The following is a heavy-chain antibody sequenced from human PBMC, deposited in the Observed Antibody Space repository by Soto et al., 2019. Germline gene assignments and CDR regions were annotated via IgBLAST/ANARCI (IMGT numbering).Heavy chain of an antibody. J-gene: IGHJ6*02. Sequence: QVQLVQSGAEVKKPGSSVKVSCKASGGTFSSYAISWVRQAPGQGLEWMGGIIPIFGTANYAQKFQGRVTITADESTSTAYMELSSLRSEDTAVYYCAIIVGARRSYYYYSMDVWGQGTTVTVSS. D-gene: IGHD1-26*01. V-gene: IGHV1-69*01. CDR2: IIPIFGTA. CDR1: GGTFSSYA. CDR3: AIIVGARRSYYYYSMDV.